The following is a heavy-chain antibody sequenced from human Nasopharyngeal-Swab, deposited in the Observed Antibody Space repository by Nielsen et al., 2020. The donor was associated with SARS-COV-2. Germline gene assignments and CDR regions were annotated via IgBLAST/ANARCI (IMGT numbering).Heavy chain of an antibody. CDR2: IDPGDSYT. CDR3: AIPTVTTDY. Sequence: KVSCKGSGYRFTSYWISWVRQMPGKGLEWRGRIDPGDSYTNYSPSFQGHVTISADKSISTAYLQWSSLKASDTAMYYCAIPTVTTDYWGQGTLVTVSS. J-gene: IGHJ4*02. D-gene: IGHD4-17*01. CDR1: GYRFTSYW. V-gene: IGHV5-10-1*01.